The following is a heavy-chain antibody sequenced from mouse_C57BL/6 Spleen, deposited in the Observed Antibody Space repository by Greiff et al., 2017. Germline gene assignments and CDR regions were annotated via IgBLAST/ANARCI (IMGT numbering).Heavy chain of an antibody. CDR3: ARHEAGFFDV. CDR1: GFTFSDYY. CDR2: ISNGGGST. Sequence: EVKLQESGGGLVQPGGSLKLSCAASGFTFSDYYMYWVRQTPEKRLEWVAYISNGGGSTYYPDTVKGRFTISRDNAKNTLYLQMSRLKSEDTAMYYCARHEAGFFDVWGTGTTVTVSA. V-gene: IGHV5-12*01. J-gene: IGHJ1*03.